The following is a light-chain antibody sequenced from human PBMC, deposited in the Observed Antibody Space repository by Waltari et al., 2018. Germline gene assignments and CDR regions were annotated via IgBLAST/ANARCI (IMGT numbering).Light chain of an antibody. CDR1: QSIGFR. J-gene: IGKJ1*01. Sequence: TVVTQSPGTLSVSPGERVTLSCRTSQSIGFRLAWYQQKPGQAPRLLMFHSSTRAPGIPARFSGSGSETEFTLTIGSLQSEDFAVYYCQQYNNWPPGTFGQGTKVEI. CDR3: QQYNNWPPGT. V-gene: IGKV3-15*01. CDR2: HSS.